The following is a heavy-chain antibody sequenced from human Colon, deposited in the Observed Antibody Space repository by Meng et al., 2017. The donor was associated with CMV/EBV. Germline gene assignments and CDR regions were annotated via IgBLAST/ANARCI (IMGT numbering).Heavy chain of an antibody. Sequence: GGSLRLSCAASGFIFSSYSIHWVRQAPGKGLEWVALISYDGSKKYHADSVKGRFSISRDNSKNTVFLQVHGLRIEDTAVYYCARSMVVAGISLFFDYWGQGVLVTVSS. D-gene: IGHD2-15*01. CDR2: ISYDGSKK. J-gene: IGHJ4*02. V-gene: IGHV3-30-3*01. CDR1: GFIFSSYS. CDR3: ARSMVVAGISLFFDY.